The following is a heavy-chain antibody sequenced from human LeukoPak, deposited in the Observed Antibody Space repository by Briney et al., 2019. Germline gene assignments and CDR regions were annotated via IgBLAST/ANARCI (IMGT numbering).Heavy chain of an antibody. CDR2: ISSSSSYI. CDR1: GFTFSSYS. D-gene: IGHD1-26*01. V-gene: IGHV3-21*01. CDR3: ASSSQSWPWVLLQFDY. Sequence: GGSLRLSCAASGFTFSSYSMNWVRQAPGKGLEWVASISSSSSYIYYADSVKGRFTISRDNAKNSLYLQMNSLRAEDTAVYYCASSSQSWPWVLLQFDYWGQGTLVTVSS. J-gene: IGHJ4*02.